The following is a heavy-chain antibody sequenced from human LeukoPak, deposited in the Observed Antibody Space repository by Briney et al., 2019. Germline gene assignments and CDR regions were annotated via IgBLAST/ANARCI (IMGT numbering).Heavy chain of an antibody. CDR1: GFTFSSYR. CDR3: ARMVRGRRPPNWFDP. J-gene: IGHJ5*02. Sequence: GGSLRLSCAASGFTFSSYRMNWVRQAPGKGLEWVSSISSSSSYIYYADSVKGRFTISRDNAKNSLYLQMNSLRAEDTAVYYCARMVRGRRPPNWFDPWGQGTLVTVSS. V-gene: IGHV3-21*01. D-gene: IGHD3-10*01. CDR2: ISSSSSYI.